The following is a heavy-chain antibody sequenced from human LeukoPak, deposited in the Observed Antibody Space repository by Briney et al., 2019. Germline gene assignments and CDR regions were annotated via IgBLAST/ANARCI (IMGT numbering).Heavy chain of an antibody. CDR2: INHSGST. D-gene: IGHD3-16*01. Sequence: SETLSLTCAVYGGFFSGYYWSWIRQPPGKGLEWIGEINHSGSTNYNPSLKSRVTISVDTSKNQFSLKLSSVTAADTAVYYCARSVLWAYYMDVWGKGTTVTVSS. CDR3: ARSVLWAYYMDV. V-gene: IGHV4-34*01. J-gene: IGHJ6*03. CDR1: GGFFSGYY.